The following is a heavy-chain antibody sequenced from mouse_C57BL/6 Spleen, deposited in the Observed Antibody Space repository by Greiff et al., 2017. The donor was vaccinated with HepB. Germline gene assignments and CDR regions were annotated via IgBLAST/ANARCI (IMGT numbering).Heavy chain of an antibody. V-gene: IGHV1-64*01. CDR1: GYTFTSYW. CDR3: VLQRDYFNY. D-gene: IGHD1-1*01. J-gene: IGHJ2*01. CDR2: IHPNSGST. Sequence: QVQLQQPGAELVKPGASVKLSCKASGYTFTSYWMHWVKQRPGQGLEWIGMIHPNSGSTNYNEKFKSKATLTVDKSSSTAYMQLSSLTSEDTAVYYCVLQRDYFNYWGQGTTLTVSS.